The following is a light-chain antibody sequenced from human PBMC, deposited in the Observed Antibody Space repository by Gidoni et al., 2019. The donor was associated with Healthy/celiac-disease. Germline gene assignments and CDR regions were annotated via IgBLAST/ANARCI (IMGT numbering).Light chain of an antibody. CDR3: QSADSSGTYHVV. V-gene: IGLV3-25*02. Sequence: SYELPQPPSVSVSPGQTARLTCSGAALPKPYAYWYQQKPGQAPLLVIYKDSERPSGIPERFSGSSSGTTVTLTISGVQAEDEADYYCQSADSSGTYHVVFGGGTKLTVL. J-gene: IGLJ2*01. CDR1: ALPKPY. CDR2: KDS.